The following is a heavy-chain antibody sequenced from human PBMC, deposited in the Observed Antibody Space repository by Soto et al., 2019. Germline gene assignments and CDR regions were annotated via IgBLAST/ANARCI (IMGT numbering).Heavy chain of an antibody. Sequence: QVHLQESGPGLVKPSETLSLTCTVSGGSINNHYWSWIRQPPGKGLEWIGYIYYTGSTNYNPSLKSRVTMSVDTYKNQFSLNLTSLTAADTAIYYCARANWYSEYWRQGTLVSVSS. V-gene: IGHV4-59*11. CDR3: ARANWYSEY. CDR1: GGSINNHY. D-gene: IGHD7-27*01. J-gene: IGHJ4*02. CDR2: IYYTGST.